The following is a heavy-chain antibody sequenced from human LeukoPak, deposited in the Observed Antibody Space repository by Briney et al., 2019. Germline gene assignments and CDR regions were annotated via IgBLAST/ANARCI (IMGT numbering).Heavy chain of an antibody. CDR2: IRRGVGST. D-gene: IGHD1-1*01. Sequence: GGSLRLSCAASGFTFSSYAMSWVRQAPGKGLECVSAIRRGVGSTYYADSVKGRFTISRDNSKNTLYLQMNNLRADDTAVYYCAKKGQADDNGKPDWGQGTLVTVSS. CDR1: GFTFSSYA. J-gene: IGHJ4*02. V-gene: IGHV3-23*01. CDR3: AKKGQADDNGKPD.